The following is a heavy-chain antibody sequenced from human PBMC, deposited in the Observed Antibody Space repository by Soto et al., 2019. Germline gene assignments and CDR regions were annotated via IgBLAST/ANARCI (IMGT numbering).Heavy chain of an antibody. CDR3: ARDFYGGYTYGPGDY. V-gene: IGHV3-11*01. J-gene: IGHJ4*02. CDR1: GFIFSDHY. Sequence: GSLRLSCAASGFIFSDHYMSWIRQAPGKGLEWISYINGRSDTIYYSESAKGRFTISRDNAKNSLYLQMDNLRADDTAVYYCARDFYGGYTYGPGDYWGQGALVTVSS. D-gene: IGHD5-18*01. CDR2: INGRSDTI.